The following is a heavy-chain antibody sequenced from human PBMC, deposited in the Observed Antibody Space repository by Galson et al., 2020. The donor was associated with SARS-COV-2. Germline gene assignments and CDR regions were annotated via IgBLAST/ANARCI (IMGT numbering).Heavy chain of an antibody. CDR2: ISSSDSTT. D-gene: IGHD2-8*01. Sequence: AGSLTLSCAASGFTFSAYAMSWVRQAPGTGMEWVSIISSSDSTTNYADSVKGRFTISRDNAKYTLYLQMNSLRVEDTAMYYCVRAHGRVVGVGYWGQGSLVTVSS. CDR3: VRAHGRVVGVGY. V-gene: IGHV3-23*01. J-gene: IGHJ4*02. CDR1: GFTFSAYA.